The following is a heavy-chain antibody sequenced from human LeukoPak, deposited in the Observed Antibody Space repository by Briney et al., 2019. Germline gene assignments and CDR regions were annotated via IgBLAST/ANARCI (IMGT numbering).Heavy chain of an antibody. Sequence: GASVKVSCKASGYTFTSYGISWVRQAPGQGLEWMGWISAYNGNTNYAQKLQGRVTMTTDTSTSTAYMELSRLRSDDTAVYYCARGSGASGIYGMDVWGQGTTVTVPS. J-gene: IGHJ6*02. D-gene: IGHD3-10*01. CDR1: GYTFTSYG. CDR2: ISAYNGNT. CDR3: ARGSGASGIYGMDV. V-gene: IGHV1-18*01.